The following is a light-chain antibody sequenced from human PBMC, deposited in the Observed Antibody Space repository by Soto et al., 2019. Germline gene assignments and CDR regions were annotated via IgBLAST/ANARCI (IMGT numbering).Light chain of an antibody. J-gene: IGKJ5*01. Sequence: EIVLTQSPATLSLSPGDRATLSCRASQSVSRYLAWYQQKPGQAPRLVMYDAATRATGIPDRFSGSGSGTDFSLTISSLEPEDFAVYYCQQRAYWPLTFGQGTRLEI. CDR2: DAA. CDR3: QQRAYWPLT. CDR1: QSVSRY. V-gene: IGKV3-11*01.